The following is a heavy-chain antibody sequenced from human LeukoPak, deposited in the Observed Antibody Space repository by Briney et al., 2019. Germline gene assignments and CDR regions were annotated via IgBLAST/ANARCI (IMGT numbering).Heavy chain of an antibody. Sequence: GESLKISCKGSGYTFTTYWIGWVRQMPGKGLEWMGIIYPGDSEATYSPSFQGHVTISADKSISTAYLQWSSLRASDTAMYYCARRRGSSSLQPRDYYYMDVWGEGTTVTVSS. J-gene: IGHJ6*03. D-gene: IGHD6-6*01. CDR2: IYPGDSEA. CDR3: ARRRGSSSLQPRDYYYMDV. CDR1: GYTFTTYW. V-gene: IGHV5-51*01.